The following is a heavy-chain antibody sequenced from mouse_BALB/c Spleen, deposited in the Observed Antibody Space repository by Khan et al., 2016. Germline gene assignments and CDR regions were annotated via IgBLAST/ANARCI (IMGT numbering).Heavy chain of an antibody. CDR2: INPDSSTT. V-gene: IGHV4-1*02. Sequence: EVKLLESGGGLAQPGGSLKLSCAASGFDFSRYWMSWVRQAPGKGLEWIGEINPDSSTTNYTQSLKDKFIISTDNSTTTLYLQLSKVRSEDTALYYCARAGYYGYLAYWGQGTLVTVSA. D-gene: IGHD1-1*01. J-gene: IGHJ3*01. CDR1: GFDFSRYW. CDR3: ARAGYYGYLAY.